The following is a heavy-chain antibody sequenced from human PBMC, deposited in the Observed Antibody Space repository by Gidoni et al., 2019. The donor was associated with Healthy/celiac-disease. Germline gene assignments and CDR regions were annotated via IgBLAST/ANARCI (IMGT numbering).Heavy chain of an antibody. CDR1: GFTFSSYA. J-gene: IGHJ6*02. V-gene: IGHV3-23*01. D-gene: IGHD4-17*01. CDR3: AKTTVTTYLVYYYYYGMDV. Sequence: EVQLLESGGGLVQPGGSLRLSCAASGFTFSSYAMSWVRQAPGKGLEWVSAISGGGGSTYYADSVKGRFTISRDNSKNTLYLQMNSLRAEDTAVYYCAKTTVTTYLVYYYYYGMDVWGQGTTVTVSS. CDR2: ISGGGGST.